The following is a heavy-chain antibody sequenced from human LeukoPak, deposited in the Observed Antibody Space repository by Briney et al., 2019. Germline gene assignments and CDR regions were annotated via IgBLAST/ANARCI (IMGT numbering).Heavy chain of an antibody. J-gene: IGHJ4*02. CDR3: ARGGWGVGAPYYFDY. Sequence: GESLKISCKGSGYSFTSYWIGWVRQMPGKGLEWMGIIYPGDSDTRYSPSFQGQVTISADKSISTAYLQWSSLKASDTAMYYCARGGWGVGAPYYFDYWGQGTLVTVSS. V-gene: IGHV5-51*01. CDR1: GYSFTSYW. D-gene: IGHD1-26*01. CDR2: IYPGDSDT.